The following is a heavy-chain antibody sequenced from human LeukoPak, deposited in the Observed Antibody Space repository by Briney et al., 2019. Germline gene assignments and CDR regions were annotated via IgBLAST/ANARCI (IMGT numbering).Heavy chain of an antibody. D-gene: IGHD2-21*02. CDR3: ARDREVVTATAQMDV. J-gene: IGHJ6*04. V-gene: IGHV3-53*01. CDR1: GFSVSTNH. CDR2: IYTDANT. Sequence: GGSLRLSCAVSGFSVSTNHMSWVRQAPGEGLEWVSVIYTDANTYYADSVKGRFTISSDNSKNTVFLQMNSLRAEHTPVYYSARDREVVTATAQMDVWGKETTVTVFS.